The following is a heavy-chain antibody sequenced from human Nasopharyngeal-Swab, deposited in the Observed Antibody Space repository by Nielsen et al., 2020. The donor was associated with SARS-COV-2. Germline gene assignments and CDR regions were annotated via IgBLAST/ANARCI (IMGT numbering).Heavy chain of an antibody. J-gene: IGHJ5*02. CDR1: GYTFTSYY. D-gene: IGHD2-15*01. Sequence: VSVKVSCKASGYTFTSYYMHWVRQAPGQGLEWMGIINPSGGSTSYAQKFQGRVTMTRDTSTSTVYMELSSLRSEDTAVYYCARELSSGGLDPWGQGTLVTVSS. CDR3: ARELSSGGLDP. CDR2: INPSGGST. V-gene: IGHV1-46*01.